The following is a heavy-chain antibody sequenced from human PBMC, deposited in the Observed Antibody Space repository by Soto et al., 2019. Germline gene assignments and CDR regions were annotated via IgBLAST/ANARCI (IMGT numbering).Heavy chain of an antibody. V-gene: IGHV3-23*01. CDR1: GFTFSSYA. CDR3: AKDAYYYDSSGYYYFDS. Sequence: EVQLLESGGGLVQPGGSLRLSCAASGFTFSSYAMSWVRQAPGKGLEWVSAISGSGGSTYYADSVKGRFTISRDNSKNTLYLQMNSLRAEDTAVYYCAKDAYYYDSSGYYYFDSWGQGTLVTVSS. J-gene: IGHJ4*02. CDR2: ISGSGGST. D-gene: IGHD3-22*01.